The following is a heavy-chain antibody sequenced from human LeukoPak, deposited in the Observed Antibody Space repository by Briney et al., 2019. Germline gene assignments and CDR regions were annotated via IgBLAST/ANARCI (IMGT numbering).Heavy chain of an antibody. CDR2: ISSSGSTI. D-gene: IGHD6-19*01. J-gene: IGHJ4*02. Sequence: QTGGSLRLSCAASGFTFSTYEMNWVRQAPGKGLEWVSYISSSGSTIYYADSVKGRFTISRDNYKNTLYLQMNSLRAEDTAVYYCARVPHSSGWYLDFDYWGQGTLVTVSS. CDR3: ARVPHSSGWYLDFDY. CDR1: GFTFSTYE. V-gene: IGHV3-48*03.